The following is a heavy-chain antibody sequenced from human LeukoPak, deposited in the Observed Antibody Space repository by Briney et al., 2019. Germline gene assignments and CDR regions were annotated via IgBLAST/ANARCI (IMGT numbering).Heavy chain of an antibody. CDR1: GYSFTSYW. V-gene: IGHV5-51*01. J-gene: IGHJ4*02. CDR3: ARPVCSGGSCYSVYFDY. CDR2: IYPGDSDT. Sequence: GESLKISCKGSGYSFTSYWIGWVRQMPGKGLEWRGIIYPGDSDTRYSPSFQGQVTISADKSISTAYLQWSSLKASDTAMYYCARPVCSGGSCYSVYFDYWGQGTLVTVSS. D-gene: IGHD2-15*01.